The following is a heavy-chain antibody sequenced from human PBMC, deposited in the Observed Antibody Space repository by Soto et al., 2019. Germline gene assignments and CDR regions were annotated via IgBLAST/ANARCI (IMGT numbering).Heavy chain of an antibody. V-gene: IGHV3-30-3*01. CDR1: GFTFSSYA. J-gene: IGHJ4*02. CDR2: ISYDGSNK. Sequence: GGSLRLSCAASGFTFSSYAMHWVRQAPGKGLEWVAVISYDGSNKYYADSVKGRFTISRDNSKNTLYLQMNSLRAEDTAVYYCARDKGVYTAMVLRLHYLDYWGQGTLVTGSS. CDR3: ARDKGVYTAMVLRLHYLDY. D-gene: IGHD5-18*01.